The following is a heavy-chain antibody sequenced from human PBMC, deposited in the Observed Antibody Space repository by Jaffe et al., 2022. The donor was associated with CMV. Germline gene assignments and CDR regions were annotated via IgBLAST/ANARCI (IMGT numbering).Heavy chain of an antibody. CDR3: VRVRDYYDTSGDAFDV. D-gene: IGHD3-22*01. J-gene: IGHJ3*01. Sequence: QVQLVESGGGLVKPGGSLRLSCVTSGFTFSDHYMSWIRQAPGKGLEWVSDISSSSKTYTKYADSVKGRFTMSRDNAEKSLFLQMNSLRAEDTAVYYCVRVRDYYDTSGDAFDVWGQGTMVTVSS. CDR1: GFTFSDHY. CDR2: ISSSSKTYT. V-gene: IGHV3-11*06.